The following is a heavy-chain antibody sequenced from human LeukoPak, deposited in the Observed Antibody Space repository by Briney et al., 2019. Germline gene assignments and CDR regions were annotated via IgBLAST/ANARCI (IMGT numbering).Heavy chain of an antibody. D-gene: IGHD3-10*01. CDR1: GYTFIDYY. V-gene: IGHV1-2*02. CDR3: ARGGSIIRGLSYFDY. Sequence: ASVKVSCKASGYTFIDYYMHWVRQAPGQGLECMGWINPNNGGTKYAQKFQGRVTMTRDTSISTAYMELSRLSSDGTAVYYCARGGSIIRGLSYFDYWGQGTLVTVSS. CDR2: INPNNGGT. J-gene: IGHJ4*02.